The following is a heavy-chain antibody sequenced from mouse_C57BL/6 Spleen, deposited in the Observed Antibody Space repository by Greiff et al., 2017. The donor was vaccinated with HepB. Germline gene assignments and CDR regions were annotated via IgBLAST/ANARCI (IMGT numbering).Heavy chain of an antibody. CDR3: ARGGSSGPYYAMDY. J-gene: IGHJ4*01. CDR1: GYTFTSYW. V-gene: IGHV1-64*01. D-gene: IGHD3-2*02. Sequence: QVHVKQPGAELVKPGASVKLSCKASGYTFTSYWMHWVKQRPGQGLEWIGMIHPNSGSTNYNEKFKSKATLTVDKSSSTAYMQLSSLTSEDSAVYYCARGGSSGPYYAMDYWGQGTSVTVSS. CDR2: IHPNSGST.